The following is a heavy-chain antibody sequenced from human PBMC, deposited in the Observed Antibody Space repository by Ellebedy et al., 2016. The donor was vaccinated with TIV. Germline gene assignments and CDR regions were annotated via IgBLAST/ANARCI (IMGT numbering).Heavy chain of an antibody. J-gene: IGHJ3*02. V-gene: IGHV4-39*07. Sequence: MPSETLPLTCTVSGGSISSSSYYWGWIRLPPGKGLEWIGNIYYSGSTYYNTSLQSRVTISVDTSKNQFSLWLNSVTAADTAVYYCARFVRATKAFDIWGEGTMVTVSS. CDR1: GGSISSSSYY. D-gene: IGHD5-12*01. CDR3: ARFVRATKAFDI. CDR2: IYYSGST.